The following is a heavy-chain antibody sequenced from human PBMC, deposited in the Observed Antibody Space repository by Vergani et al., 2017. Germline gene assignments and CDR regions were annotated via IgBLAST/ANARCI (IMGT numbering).Heavy chain of an antibody. Sequence: QVQLQESGPGLVKPSETLYLTCTVSGGSISSYYWSWIRQPPGKGLEWIGYIYYSGSTNYNPSLKSLVTISVDTAKNQFSLKLSSVTAADTAVYYCARGGLGIDYWGQGTLVTVSS. J-gene: IGHJ4*02. V-gene: IGHV4-59*01. CDR1: GGSISSYY. CDR2: IYYSGST. D-gene: IGHD1-26*01. CDR3: ARGGLGIDY.